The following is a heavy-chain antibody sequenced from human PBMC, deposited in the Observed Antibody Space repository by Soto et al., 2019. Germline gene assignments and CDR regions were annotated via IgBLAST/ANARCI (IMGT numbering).Heavy chain of an antibody. D-gene: IGHD4-17*01. V-gene: IGHV4-59*08. CDR1: GGSISSYY. J-gene: IGHJ4*02. CDR3: ARRRCGEQFDY. CDR2: IYYSGST. Sequence: SETLSLTCTVSGGSISSYYWSWIRQPPGKGLEWIGYIYYSGSTNYNPSLKSRVTISVDTSKNQFSLKLSSVTAADTAVYYCARRRCGEQFDYWGQGTLVTVS.